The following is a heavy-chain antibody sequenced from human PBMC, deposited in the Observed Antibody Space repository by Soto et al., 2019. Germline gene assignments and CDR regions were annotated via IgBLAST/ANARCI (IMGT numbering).Heavy chain of an antibody. CDR3: ARDSVLWFGETQSLGSYYYYGMDV. V-gene: IGHV1-69*13. D-gene: IGHD3-10*01. CDR2: IIPIFGTA. Sequence: ASVKVSCKASGGTFSSYAISWVRQAPGQGLEWMGGIIPIFGTANYAQKFQGRVTITADESTSTAYMELSSLRSEDTAVYYCARDSVLWFGETQSLGSYYYYGMDVWGQGTTVTVSS. J-gene: IGHJ6*02. CDR1: GGTFSSYA.